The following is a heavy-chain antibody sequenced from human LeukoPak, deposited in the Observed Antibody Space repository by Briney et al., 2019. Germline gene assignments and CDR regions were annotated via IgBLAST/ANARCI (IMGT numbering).Heavy chain of an antibody. V-gene: IGHV3-13*01. CDR2: IDTAGET. CDR3: ARTPRAHYYYYYYYMDV. Sequence: GGSLRLSCAASGFTFSSYDMHWVRQATGKGLEWVSAIDTAGETYYPGSVKGRFTISRDNSKNTLYLQMNSLRAEDTAVYYCARTPRAHYYYYYYYMDVWGKGTTVTVSS. CDR1: GFTFSSYD. D-gene: IGHD4-23*01. J-gene: IGHJ6*03.